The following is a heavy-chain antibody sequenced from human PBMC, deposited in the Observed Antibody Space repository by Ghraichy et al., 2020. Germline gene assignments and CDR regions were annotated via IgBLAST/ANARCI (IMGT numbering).Heavy chain of an antibody. V-gene: IGHV3-33*01. CDR3: ARDLGDGYNDFDY. CDR1: GFTFSSYG. CDR2: IWYDGSNK. Sequence: GGSLRLSCAASGFTFSSYGMHWVRQAPGKGLEWVAVIWYDGSNKYYADSVKGRFTISRDNSKNTLYLQMNSLRAEDTAVYYCARDLGDGYNDFDYWAREPWSPSPQ. D-gene: IGHD5-24*01. J-gene: IGHJ4*02.